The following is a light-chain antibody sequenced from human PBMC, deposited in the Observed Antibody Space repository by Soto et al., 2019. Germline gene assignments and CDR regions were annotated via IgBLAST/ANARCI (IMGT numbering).Light chain of an antibody. CDR2: EVS. CDR3: SSYTSSSTWV. CDR1: SSDVGSYNR. J-gene: IGLJ3*02. V-gene: IGLV2-18*02. Sequence: QSALTQPPSVSGSPGQSVTISCTGTSSDVGSYNRVSWNQQPPGTAPXLMIYEVSXRPXXXXDRXSGSKSGNTXSXTIXGXXXXXXXDYYCSSYTSSSTWVFGGGTKLTVL.